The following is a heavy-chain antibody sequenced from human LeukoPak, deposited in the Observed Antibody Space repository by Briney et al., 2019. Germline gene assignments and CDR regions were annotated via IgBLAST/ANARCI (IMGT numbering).Heavy chain of an antibody. CDR1: GFTFSRYW. D-gene: IGHD3-9*01. V-gene: IGHV3-74*01. Sequence: GGSLRLSCAASGFTFSRYWMHWVRHAPGKGLMWVSRINSDGSSTSYADSVKGRFTISRDNAKNTMYLQMNSLRAEDTAVYYCARGADTGYSSDCWGQGTLVTVSS. CDR2: INSDGSST. J-gene: IGHJ4*02. CDR3: ARGADTGYSSDC.